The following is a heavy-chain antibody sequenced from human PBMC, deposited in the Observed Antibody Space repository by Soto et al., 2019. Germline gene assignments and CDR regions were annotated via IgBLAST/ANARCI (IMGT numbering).Heavy chain of an antibody. CDR3: SKWSGYGDL. Sequence: GGSLRLSCAASGFTMSTYSVTWVRQAPGKGLEWVSGISVTPGITFYADSVKGRFTISRDSSNNAVYLQMNSLRAEDTAMYFCSKWSGYGDLWGQGTLVTVSS. D-gene: IGHD5-12*01. CDR1: GFTMSTYS. J-gene: IGHJ4*02. CDR2: ISVTPGIT. V-gene: IGHV3-23*01.